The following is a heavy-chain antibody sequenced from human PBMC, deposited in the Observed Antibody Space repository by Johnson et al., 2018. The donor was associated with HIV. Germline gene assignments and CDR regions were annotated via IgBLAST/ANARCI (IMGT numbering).Heavy chain of an antibody. CDR1: GFNVSSNY. Sequence: VQLVESGGGLVKPGGSLRLSCAASGFNVSSNYMSWVRQAPGKGLEWVSLIYSGGTTYYTDSVKGRLTITRDNSKNTLYLQMNSLRDEDTAVYYCARGTEGDGAFDIWGQGTMVTVSS. D-gene: IGHD1-1*01. V-gene: IGHV3-66*01. CDR2: IYSGGTT. J-gene: IGHJ3*02. CDR3: ARGTEGDGAFDI.